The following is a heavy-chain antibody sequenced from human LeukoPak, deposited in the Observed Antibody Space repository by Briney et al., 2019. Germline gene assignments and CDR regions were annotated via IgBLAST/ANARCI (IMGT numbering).Heavy chain of an antibody. CDR1: GFTFSSYE. J-gene: IGHJ4*02. CDR3: ARDSGYGLAFDY. V-gene: IGHV3-48*03. Sequence: GGSLRLSCAASGFTFSSYEMNWVRQAPGKGLEWVSYISSSGSTIYYADSVKGRFTISRDNAKNSLYLQMNSLRAEDTAVYYCARDSGYGLAFDYWGQGTLVTVSS. CDR2: ISSSGSTI. D-gene: IGHD3-22*01.